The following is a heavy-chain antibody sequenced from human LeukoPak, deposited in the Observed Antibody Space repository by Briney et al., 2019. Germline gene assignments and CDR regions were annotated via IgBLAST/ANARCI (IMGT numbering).Heavy chain of an antibody. J-gene: IGHJ4*02. Sequence: SVKVSCKASGDTFSSYAISWVRQAPGQGLEWMGGIIPIFGTANYAQKFQGRVTITTDESTSTAYMELSSLRSEDTAVYYCARESDYVWGSYRFWGQGTLVTVSS. CDR2: IIPIFGTA. CDR1: GDTFSSYA. V-gene: IGHV1-69*05. D-gene: IGHD3-16*02. CDR3: ARESDYVWGSYRF.